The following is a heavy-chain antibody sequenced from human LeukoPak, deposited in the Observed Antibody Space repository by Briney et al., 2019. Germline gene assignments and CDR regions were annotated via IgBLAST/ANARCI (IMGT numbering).Heavy chain of an antibody. Sequence: GGSLRLSCAASGLTFSDYYMSWIRQAPGKGLEWVSYISSSSSYTNYADSVKGRFTISRDNAKNSLYLQMNSLRAEDTAVYYCARWKYSSGWAFDYWGQGTLVTVSS. D-gene: IGHD6-19*01. J-gene: IGHJ4*02. CDR1: GLTFSDYY. V-gene: IGHV3-11*03. CDR2: ISSSSSYT. CDR3: ARWKYSSGWAFDY.